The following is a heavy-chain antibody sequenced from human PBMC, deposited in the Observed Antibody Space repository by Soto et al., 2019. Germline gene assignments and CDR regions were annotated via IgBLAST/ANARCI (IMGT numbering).Heavy chain of an antibody. D-gene: IGHD3-10*01. V-gene: IGHV4-39*01. Sequence: SETLSLTWSVSGDSISTYYWGWIRQPPGEGLEWIGNVYYSGSTYSNPSLKSRLTISADTSKNQFSLKLSSVTAADTAVYFCARQSEYYYASGRAAPLYGMDVWGQGTTVTVSS. CDR2: VYYSGST. J-gene: IGHJ6*02. CDR3: ARQSEYYYASGRAAPLYGMDV. CDR1: GDSISTYY.